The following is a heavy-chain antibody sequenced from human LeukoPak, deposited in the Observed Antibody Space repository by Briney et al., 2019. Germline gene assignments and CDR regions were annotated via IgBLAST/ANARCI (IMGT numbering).Heavy chain of an antibody. J-gene: IGHJ5*02. CDR3: ASGSYRLLP. CDR2: IYYSGST. CDR1: GGSISSHN. D-gene: IGHD1-14*01. V-gene: IGHV4-59*11. Sequence: SETLSLSCTVSGGSISSHNWCWIRQPPGKGLEWIGYIYYSGSTNYNPSLKGRVSISVDTSKNQFSLKLSSVTAADTAVYYCASGSYRLLPLGQGTLVTVSS.